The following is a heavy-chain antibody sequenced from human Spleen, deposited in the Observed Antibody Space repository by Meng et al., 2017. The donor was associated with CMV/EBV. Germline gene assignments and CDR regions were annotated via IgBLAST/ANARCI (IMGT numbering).Heavy chain of an antibody. CDR2: INTNSRTI. Sequence: GESLKISCAASGFTFSSYSMNWVRQAPGKGLELVSYINTNSRTIYYADSVKRRFTISRDNTKNSLYLQMSGLRAEDTAVYYCARDLHVDGLDPWGQGTLVTVSS. J-gene: IGHJ5*02. CDR3: ARDLHVDGLDP. V-gene: IGHV3-48*04. CDR1: GFTFSSYS.